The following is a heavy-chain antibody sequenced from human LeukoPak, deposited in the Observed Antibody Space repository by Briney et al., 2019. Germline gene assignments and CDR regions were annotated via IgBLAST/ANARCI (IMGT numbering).Heavy chain of an antibody. CDR2: ISSNGGST. CDR1: GFTFSSYA. V-gene: IGHV3-23*01. J-gene: IGHJ4*02. CDR3: AKRLEGSGSYYFDY. Sequence: GGSLRLSCAASGFTFSSYAMSWVRQAPGKGLEWVSGISSNGGSTYYTDSVKGRFTISRDNSKNTLYLQMNSLRAEDTAVYYCAKRLEGSGSYYFDYWGQGTLVTVSS. D-gene: IGHD3-10*01.